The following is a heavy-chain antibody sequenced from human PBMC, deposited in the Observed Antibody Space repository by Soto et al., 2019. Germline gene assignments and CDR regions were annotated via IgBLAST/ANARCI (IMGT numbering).Heavy chain of an antibody. Sequence: PGESLKISCKGSGYSFTSYWIGWVRQMPGKGLEWMGIIYPGDSDTRYSPSFQGQVTISADKSISTAYLQWSSLKASDTAMYYCARLTAGRLERFWLNNWFDPWGQGTLVTVSS. CDR1: GYSFTSYW. CDR3: ARLTAGRLERFWLNNWFDP. CDR2: IYPGDSDT. V-gene: IGHV5-51*01. J-gene: IGHJ5*02. D-gene: IGHD1-1*01.